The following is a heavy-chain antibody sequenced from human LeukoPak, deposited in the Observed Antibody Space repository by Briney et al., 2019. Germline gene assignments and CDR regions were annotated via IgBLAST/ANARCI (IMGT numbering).Heavy chain of an antibody. CDR3: ARDNGAAAGWFDP. V-gene: IGHV4-59*01. D-gene: IGHD6-13*01. CDR2: IYYSGTT. CDR1: GGSISSYY. Sequence: ASETLSLTCTVSGGSISSYYWSWIRQPPGKGLEWIGYIYYSGTTNYNPSLKSRVTISVDTSKNQFSLKLSSVTAADTVVYYCARDNGAAAGWFDPWGQGTLVTVSS. J-gene: IGHJ5*02.